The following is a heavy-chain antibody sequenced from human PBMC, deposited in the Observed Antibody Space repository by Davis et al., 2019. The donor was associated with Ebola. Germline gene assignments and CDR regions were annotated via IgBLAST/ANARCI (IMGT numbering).Heavy chain of an antibody. J-gene: IGHJ4*02. Sequence: GESLKISCAASGFTVSSNYMSWVRQAPGKGLEWVAVIWYDGSNKYYADSVKGRFTISRDNSKNTRYLRMNSRRAEDTAVYYCAREGEGYSYGSDYWGQGTLVTVSS. CDR2: IWYDGSNK. V-gene: IGHV3-33*08. D-gene: IGHD5-18*01. CDR1: GFTVSSNY. CDR3: AREGEGYSYGSDY.